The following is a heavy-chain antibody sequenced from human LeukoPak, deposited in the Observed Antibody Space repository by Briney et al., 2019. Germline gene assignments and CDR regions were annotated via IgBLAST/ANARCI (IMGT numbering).Heavy chain of an antibody. CDR1: GYTFTDYY. V-gene: IGHV1-2*02. J-gene: IGHJ6*03. Sequence: GASVKVSCKASGYTFTDYYMHWVRQAPGQGLEWMGWINPNSGGTNYTQKFQGRVTMTRDTSISTAYMELRSLRSDDTAVYYCARGYYDILTGYYIYYYYYYMDVWGKGTTVTVSS. D-gene: IGHD3-9*01. CDR2: INPNSGGT. CDR3: ARGYYDILTGYYIYYYYYYMDV.